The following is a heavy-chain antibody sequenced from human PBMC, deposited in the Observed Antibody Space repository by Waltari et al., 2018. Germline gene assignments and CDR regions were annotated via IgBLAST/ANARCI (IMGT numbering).Heavy chain of an antibody. D-gene: IGHD2-15*01. V-gene: IGHV1-2*06. CDR2: INPNSGGT. CDR1: GYTFTGYY. J-gene: IGHJ5*02. CDR3: ARSRYCSGGSCYSRSWFDP. Sequence: QVQLVQSGAEVKKPGASVKVSCKASGYTFTGYYMHWVRQAPGQGLEWMGRINPNSGGTNYAKKFQGRVTMTRDTSISTAYMELSRLRSDDTAVYYCARSRYCSGGSCYSRSWFDPWGQGTLVTVSS.